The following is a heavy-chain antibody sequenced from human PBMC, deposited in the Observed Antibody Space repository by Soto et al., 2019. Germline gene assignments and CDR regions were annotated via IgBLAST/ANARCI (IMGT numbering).Heavy chain of an antibody. V-gene: IGHV3-7*01. CDR3: ARVGYSNGWIFDY. CDR1: GFIFGNFW. D-gene: IGHD6-19*01. CDR2: IKQDGSEK. J-gene: IGHJ4*01. Sequence: EVQLVESGGGLVQPGESLRLSCAASGFIFGNFWMSLVRQAPCKGLEWVANIKQDGSEKYYGDFVKGRFTLSRDNAKNSLHLQMNSLNAEDTAMYLGARVGYSNGWIFDYWGQGTLVTVSS.